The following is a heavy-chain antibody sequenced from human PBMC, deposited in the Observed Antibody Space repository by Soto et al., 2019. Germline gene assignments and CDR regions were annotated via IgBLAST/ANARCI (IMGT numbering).Heavy chain of an antibody. CDR3: AREHCSSTSCYTAVDY. CDR2: ISAYNGNT. Sequence: ASVKVSCKASGYASTSYGISWVRQAPGQGLEWMGWISAYNGNTNYAQKLQGRVTMTTDTSTSTAYMELRSLRSDDTAVYYCAREHCSSTSCYTAVDYWGQGTLVTVSS. D-gene: IGHD2-2*02. V-gene: IGHV1-18*04. J-gene: IGHJ4*02. CDR1: GYASTSYG.